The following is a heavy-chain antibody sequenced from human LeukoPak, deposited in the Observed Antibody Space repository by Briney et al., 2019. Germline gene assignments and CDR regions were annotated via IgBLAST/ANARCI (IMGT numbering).Heavy chain of an antibody. J-gene: IGHJ4*02. CDR1: GGTFSSYA. CDR2: IIPIFGIA. V-gene: IGHV1-69*04. Sequence: ASVKVSCKASGGTFSSYAISWVRQAPGQGLEWMGRIIPIFGIANYAQKFQGRVTITADKSTSTAYMELSSLRSEDTAVYYCASEGHCSGGSCYGGYWGQGTLVTVSS. D-gene: IGHD2-15*01. CDR3: ASEGHCSGGSCYGGY.